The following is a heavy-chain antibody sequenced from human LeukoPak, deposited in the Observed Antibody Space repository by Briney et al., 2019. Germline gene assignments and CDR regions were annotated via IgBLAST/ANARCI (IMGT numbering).Heavy chain of an antibody. D-gene: IGHD1-26*01. CDR3: ARDGGSYFADAFDI. CDR2: IYYSGST. CDR1: GGSISSYY. Sequence: PSETLSLTCTVSGGSISSYYWSWIRQPPGKGLEWIGYIYYSGSTNYNPSLKSRVTISVDTSKNQFSLKLSSVTAADTAVYYCARDGGSYFADAFDIWGQGTMVTVSS. J-gene: IGHJ3*02. V-gene: IGHV4-59*01.